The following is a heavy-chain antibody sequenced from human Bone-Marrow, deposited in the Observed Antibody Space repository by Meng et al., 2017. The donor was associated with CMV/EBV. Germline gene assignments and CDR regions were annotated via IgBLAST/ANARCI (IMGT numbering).Heavy chain of an antibody. D-gene: IGHD3-16*01. V-gene: IGHV4-4*01. J-gene: IGHJ3*01. CDR3: ATLTTTWGGLDGFDV. CDR2: IYHSGTC. Sequence: SCAVSSASISSDNWWSWVRQPPGKGLEWIGEIYHSGTCNYNPSLKSRVNISVDKSKNRFSLNLTSMTAADTAMYFCATLTTTWGGLDGFDVWGQGTMVTVSS. CDR1: SASISSDNW.